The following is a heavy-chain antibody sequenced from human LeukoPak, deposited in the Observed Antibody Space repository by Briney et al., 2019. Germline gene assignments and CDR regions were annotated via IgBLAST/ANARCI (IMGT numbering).Heavy chain of an antibody. CDR2: IYYSGST. Sequence: PSETLSLTCTVSGGSISSYYWSWIWQSPGKGLEWIGYIYYSGSTNYSPSLKSRVTISVDTSKNQFSLKLSSVTAADTAVYYCARMSLEIDYWGQGTLVTVSS. D-gene: IGHD5/OR15-5a*01. J-gene: IGHJ4*02. CDR1: GGSISSYY. V-gene: IGHV4-59*08. CDR3: ARMSLEIDY.